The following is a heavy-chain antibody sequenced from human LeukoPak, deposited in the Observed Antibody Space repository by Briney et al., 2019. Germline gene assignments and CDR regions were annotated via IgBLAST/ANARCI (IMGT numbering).Heavy chain of an antibody. V-gene: IGHV3-15*01. D-gene: IGHD3-3*01. CDR1: GFTFSNAW. CDR3: TTGPHYDFWSGYSPPFDY. CDR2: IKSKTAGGTT. J-gene: IGHJ4*02. Sequence: GVSLRLSCAASGFTFSNAWMSWVRQAPGKGLEWVGRIKSKTAGGTTDYAAPVKGRFTISRDDSKNTLYLQMNSLKTEDTAVYYCTTGPHYDFWSGYSPPFDYWGQGTLVTVSS.